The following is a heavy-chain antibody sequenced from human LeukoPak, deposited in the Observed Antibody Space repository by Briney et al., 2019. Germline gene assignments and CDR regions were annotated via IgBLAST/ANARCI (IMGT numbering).Heavy chain of an antibody. V-gene: IGHV1-69*01. CDR3: ARDIEGATRYWFDP. J-gene: IGHJ5*02. CDR2: IIPIFGTA. Sequence: XRWGGRAPXXXGXGMXXIIPIFGTANYAQKFQGRVTITADESTSTAYMELSSLRSEDTAVYYCARDIEGATRYWFDPWGQGTLVTVSS. D-gene: IGHD1-26*01.